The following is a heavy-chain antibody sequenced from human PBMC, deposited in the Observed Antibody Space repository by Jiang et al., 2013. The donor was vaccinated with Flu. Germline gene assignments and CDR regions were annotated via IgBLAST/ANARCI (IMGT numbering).Heavy chain of an antibody. CDR1: DDSISSYY. Sequence: GPGLVKPSETLSLTCSVSDDSISSYYWSWIRQPPGKGLEWIGYIYYSGSTNYNPSLKSRVTISVDTSKNQLSLKLSSVTAADTAVYYCARHMPVTTPAFDIWGQGTKVTVSS. D-gene: IGHD4-11*01. CDR3: ARHMPVTTPAFDI. V-gene: IGHV4-59*08. J-gene: IGHJ3*02. CDR2: IYYSGST.